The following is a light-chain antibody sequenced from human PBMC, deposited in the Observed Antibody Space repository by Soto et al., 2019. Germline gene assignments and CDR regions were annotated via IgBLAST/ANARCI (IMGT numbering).Light chain of an antibody. CDR1: QSISSW. Sequence: DIPMTQSPSTLSASVGDRVTITCRASQSISSWLAWYQQKPGKAPKLLIYKASSLESGVPSRFSGSGSGTEFTLTISSLQPDDFATYYCKQYNSYSRTFGQGTKVEIK. V-gene: IGKV1-5*03. CDR2: KAS. J-gene: IGKJ1*01. CDR3: KQYNSYSRT.